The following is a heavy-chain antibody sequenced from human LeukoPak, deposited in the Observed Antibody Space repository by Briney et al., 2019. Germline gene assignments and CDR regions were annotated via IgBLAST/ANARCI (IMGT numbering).Heavy chain of an antibody. CDR3: ARSSGDSPPICGGDCYHFDY. J-gene: IGHJ4*02. V-gene: IGHV5-51*01. Sequence: PGESLKISCEASGYSFTSYWIGWVRQMPGKGLEWMGIIYPGDSDTRYSPSFQGQVTISADKSISTAYLQWSSLKASDTAMYYCARSSGDSPPICGGDCYHFDYWGQGTLVTVSS. D-gene: IGHD2-21*02. CDR1: GYSFTSYW. CDR2: IYPGDSDT.